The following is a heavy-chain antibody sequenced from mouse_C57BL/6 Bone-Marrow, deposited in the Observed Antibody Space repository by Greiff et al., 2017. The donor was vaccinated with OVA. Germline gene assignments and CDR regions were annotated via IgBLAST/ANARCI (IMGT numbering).Heavy chain of an antibody. CDR2: IYPSDSET. Sequence: VKLQQPGAELVRPGSSVKLSCKASGYTFTSYWMDWVKQRPGQGLEWIGNIYPSDSETHYNQKFKDKATLTVDKSSSTAYMQLSSLTSEDSAVYYCARNYGSSYGYWGQGTTLTVSS. J-gene: IGHJ2*01. CDR1: GYTFTSYW. V-gene: IGHV1-61*01. D-gene: IGHD1-1*01. CDR3: ARNYGSSYGY.